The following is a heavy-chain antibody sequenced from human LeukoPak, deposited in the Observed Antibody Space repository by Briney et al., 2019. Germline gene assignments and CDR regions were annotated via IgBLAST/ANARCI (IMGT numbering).Heavy chain of an antibody. J-gene: IGHJ4*02. CDR1: GFTFGSCS. Sequence: GGSLRLSCAASGFTFGSCSMYWVRQAPGKGLEWVSYISSSGSTIYYADSVRGQFTISRDKAKNSLFLQMNRLRDEDTAVYYCVGSILTDYFHYWGRGTRLSVCS. CDR3: VGSILTDYFHY. D-gene: IGHD3-9*01. V-gene: IGHV3-48*02. CDR2: ISSSGSTI.